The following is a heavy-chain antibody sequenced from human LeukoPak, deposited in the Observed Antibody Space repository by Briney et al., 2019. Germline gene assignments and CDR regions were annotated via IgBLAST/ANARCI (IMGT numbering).Heavy chain of an antibody. J-gene: IGHJ4*02. D-gene: IGHD3-10*01. CDR1: GYTFTSYY. V-gene: IGHV1-18*01. CDR2: ISAYNGNT. Sequence: ASVKVSCKTSGYTFTSYYISWARQAPGQGLEWMAWISAYNGNTKYAQKFQGRVTMTTDTSTSTAYMELRSLRSDDTAVYYCARDPLRFGELLGYFDYWGQGTLVTVSS. CDR3: ARDPLRFGELLGYFDY.